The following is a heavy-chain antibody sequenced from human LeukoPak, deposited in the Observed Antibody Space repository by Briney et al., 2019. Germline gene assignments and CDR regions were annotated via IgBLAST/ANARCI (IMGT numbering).Heavy chain of an antibody. CDR1: GGSISSGSYY. J-gene: IGHJ6*02. CDR2: IYTSGST. CDR3: AALAAANHYYYYGMDV. V-gene: IGHV4-61*02. D-gene: IGHD6-13*01. Sequence: SQTLSLTCTVSGGSISSGSYYWGWIRQPAGKGLEWIGRIYTSGSTNYNPSLKSRVTISVDTSKNQFSLKLSSVTAADTAVYYCAALAAANHYYYYGMDVWGQGTTVTVSS.